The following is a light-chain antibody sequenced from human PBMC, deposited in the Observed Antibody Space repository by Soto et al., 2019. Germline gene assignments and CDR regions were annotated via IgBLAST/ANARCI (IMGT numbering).Light chain of an antibody. J-gene: IGLJ2*01. V-gene: IGLV1-44*01. Sequence: QSVLTQPPSASGTPGQRVTISCSGVRSNIGTNAVNWYRQVPGTAPKLLLFSNERRPSGVPDRVSGSKSGTSASLAISGLRSDDEADYYCAVWDDSLNGPVFGGGTKLTVL. CDR1: RSNIGTNA. CDR3: AVWDDSLNGPV. CDR2: SNE.